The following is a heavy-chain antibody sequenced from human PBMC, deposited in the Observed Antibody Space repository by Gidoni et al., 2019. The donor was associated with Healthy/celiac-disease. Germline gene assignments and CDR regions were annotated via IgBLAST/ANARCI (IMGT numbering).Heavy chain of an antibody. CDR2: IISDGRST. V-gene: IGHV3-74*01. J-gene: IGHJ6*02. CDR1: GFTFSRYC. Sequence: EVQLVESGGGLVQPGGSLRLSFTASGFTFSRYCMHWFRQAPGQGRVWVSRIISDGRSTSYADSVKGRFTISRDNAKNTLYLQMNSLRAEDTAVYYSASAEAGAGEYYYYYGMDVWGQGTTVTVSS. D-gene: IGHD6-19*01. CDR3: ASAEAGAGEYYYYYGMDV.